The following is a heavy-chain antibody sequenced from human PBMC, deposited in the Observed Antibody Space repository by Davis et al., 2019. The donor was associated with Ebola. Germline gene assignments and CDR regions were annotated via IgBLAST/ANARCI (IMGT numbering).Heavy chain of an antibody. D-gene: IGHD2-2*01. J-gene: IGHJ6*02. CDR2: IKSKTDGGTT. CDR3: ARDGYIGYCSSTSCYLPYYYYYGMDV. CDR1: GFTFSNAW. Sequence: GGSLRPSCAPLGFTFSNAWMNWPRQAPGKGLEWFGRIKSKTDGGTTDYAPPVKGRFTISKDNSKNTLYLQMNSLRAEDTAVYYCARDGYIGYCSSTSCYLPYYYYYGMDVWGQGTTVTVSS. V-gene: IGHV3-15*07.